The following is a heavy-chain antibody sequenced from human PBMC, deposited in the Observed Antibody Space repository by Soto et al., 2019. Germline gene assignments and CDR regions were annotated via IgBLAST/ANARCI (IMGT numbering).Heavy chain of an antibody. CDR1: GFDFSNYV. CDR2: MSFDGSDI. D-gene: IGHD2-8*01. J-gene: IGHJ4*02. CDR3: AKVREDIVLLVALDY. Sequence: ESGGRVVQPGRSLRLSCAASGFDFSNYVLHWVRQAPGKGLEWVAVMSFDGSDIYYADSVKGRFTISRDNSKNTLYLQMNNLRPEDTAVYYCAKVREDIVLLVALDYWGQGTLVTVSS. V-gene: IGHV3-30*18.